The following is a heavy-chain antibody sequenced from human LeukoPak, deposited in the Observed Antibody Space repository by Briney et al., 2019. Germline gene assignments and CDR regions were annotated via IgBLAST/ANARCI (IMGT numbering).Heavy chain of an antibody. V-gene: IGHV3-74*01. CDR1: GFTFSSHW. D-gene: IGHD5-12*01. Sequence: PGGSLRLSCAASGFTFSSHWIHWVRQAPGKGLVWVSGINRDGSGTSYADSVKGRFTISRDNAKNTLYLQMNSLRAEDTAVYYCARGSGNEPFDYWGQGTLVTVSS. CDR2: INRDGSGT. J-gene: IGHJ4*02. CDR3: ARGSGNEPFDY.